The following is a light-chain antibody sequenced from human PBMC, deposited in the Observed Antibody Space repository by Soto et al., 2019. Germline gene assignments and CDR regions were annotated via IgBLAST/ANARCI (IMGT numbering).Light chain of an antibody. V-gene: IGKV1-39*01. CDR3: QQCFSTPYT. CDR2: SAS. CDR1: KTINKN. J-gene: IGKJ2*01. Sequence: DIQMTQSPSSLSASVGDRVTITCRASKTINKNLNWYQQKPGQAPNLLIYSASDFQSGVPSRFSGSGSGTEFTLTISSLQPEDFATYYCQQCFSTPYTFGQGTELEI.